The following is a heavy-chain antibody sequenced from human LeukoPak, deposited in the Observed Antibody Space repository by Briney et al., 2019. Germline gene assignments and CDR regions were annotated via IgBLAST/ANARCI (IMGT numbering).Heavy chain of an antibody. V-gene: IGHV4-61*02. CDR2: IYTSGST. D-gene: IGHD3-3*01. J-gene: IGHJ2*01. Sequence: SETLSLTCTVSGGSISSGSYYWSWIRQPAGKGLEWIGRIYTSGSTNYNPSLKSRVTISVDTSKNQFSLKLSSVTAADTAVYYCARTPYYDFWSGYYHYWYFDLWGRGTLVTVS. CDR1: GGSISSGSYY. CDR3: ARTPYYDFWSGYYHYWYFDL.